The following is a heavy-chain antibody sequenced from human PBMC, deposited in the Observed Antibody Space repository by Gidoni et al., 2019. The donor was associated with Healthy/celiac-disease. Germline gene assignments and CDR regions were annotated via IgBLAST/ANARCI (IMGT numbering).Heavy chain of an antibody. CDR1: GGTFSSYA. D-gene: IGHD3-3*01. CDR3: ARGTRIDDFWSGYQDY. V-gene: IGHV1-69*06. Sequence: QVQLVQSGAEVKKTGSSVKVSCKASGGTFSSYAISWVRQAPGQGLEWMGGIIPIFGTANYAQKFQGRVTITADKSTSTAYMELSSLRSEDTAVYYCARGTRIDDFWSGYQDYWGQGTLVTVSS. J-gene: IGHJ4*02. CDR2: IIPIFGTA.